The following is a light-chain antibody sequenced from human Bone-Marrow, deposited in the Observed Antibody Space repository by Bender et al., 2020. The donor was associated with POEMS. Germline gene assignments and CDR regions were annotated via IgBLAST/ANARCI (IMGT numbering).Light chain of an antibody. J-gene: IGLJ3*02. CDR2: SRH. Sequence: QSVLTQPPSASGTPGQRVTISCSGGSSNIGAHAVNWYQHLPGTAPKLRLYSRHRRPSEVPDRFSGSRSGTSASLAISGLQSEDEADYYCAVWDDSLNGWVFGGGTKLTVL. V-gene: IGLV1-44*01. CDR1: SSNIGAHA. CDR3: AVWDDSLNGWV.